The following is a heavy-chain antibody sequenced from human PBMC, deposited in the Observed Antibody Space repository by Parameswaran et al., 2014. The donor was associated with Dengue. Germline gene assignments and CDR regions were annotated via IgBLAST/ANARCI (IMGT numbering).Heavy chain of an antibody. V-gene: IGHV4-34*01. CDR3: ARGSMIVS. J-gene: IGHJ4*02. CDR2: INHSGST. D-gene: IGHD3-22*01. Sequence: WIRQPPGKGLEWIGEINHSGSTNYNPSLKSRVTISVDTSKNQFSLKLSSVTAADTAVYYCARGSMIVSWGQGTLVTVPS.